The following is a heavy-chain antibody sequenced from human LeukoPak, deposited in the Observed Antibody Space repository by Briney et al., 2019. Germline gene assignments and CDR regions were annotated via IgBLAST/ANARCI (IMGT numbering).Heavy chain of an antibody. CDR1: GYSFTSYW. Sequence: GESLKISCKGSGYSFTSYWNAWVRQIPGNGLDWMGIIYPDDSDTRYSPSFQGQVTISADKSIRTAYLQWSSLKASDTAMYYCARRSNGGKDFDQWGQGTLVTVSS. D-gene: IGHD4-23*01. CDR3: ARRSNGGKDFDQ. J-gene: IGHJ4*02. V-gene: IGHV5-51*01. CDR2: IYPDDSDT.